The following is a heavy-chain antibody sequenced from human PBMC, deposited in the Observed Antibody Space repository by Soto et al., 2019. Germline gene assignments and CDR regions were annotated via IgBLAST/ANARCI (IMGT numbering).Heavy chain of an antibody. CDR2: INAGNGNT. CDR1: GYTFTSYA. J-gene: IGHJ5*02. Sequence: GASVKVSCKASGYTFTSYAMHWVRQAPGQRLEWMGWINAGNGNTKYSQKFQGRVTITRDTSASTAYMELSSLRSEDTAVYYCARDPRKRGYSSDWFDPWGQGTLVTVSS. V-gene: IGHV1-3*01. D-gene: IGHD5-18*01. CDR3: ARDPRKRGYSSDWFDP.